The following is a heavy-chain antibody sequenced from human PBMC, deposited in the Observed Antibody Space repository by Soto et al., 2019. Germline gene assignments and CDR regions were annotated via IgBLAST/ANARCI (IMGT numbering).Heavy chain of an antibody. D-gene: IGHD6-19*01. CDR2: ISVYNGNT. Sequence: QVQLVQSGAEVKKPGASVKVSCKASGYTFTSYGISWVRQAPGQGLEWMGWISVYNGNTNYAQKIQGRVTMTTDTSTSTAYMALRSLRSDDTAVYYCARAPTYSSGLYGADYWGQGTLVTVSS. J-gene: IGHJ4*02. CDR3: ARAPTYSSGLYGADY. V-gene: IGHV1-18*04. CDR1: GYTFTSYG.